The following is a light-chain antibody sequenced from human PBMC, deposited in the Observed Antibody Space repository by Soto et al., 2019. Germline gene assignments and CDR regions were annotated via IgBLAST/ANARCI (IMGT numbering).Light chain of an antibody. J-gene: IGKJ5*01. Sequence: DGVMTQSPLSLPVTLGQPASISCRSNQSLVHSDGVAYFSWFQQRPGRSPRRLIYKDSNRDSGVPARFSGSGSGTDFALKISSVPAEDVGVYYSMQGTHCPLTVGPGTRLGS. CDR1: QSLVHSDGVAY. CDR3: MQGTHCPLT. V-gene: IGKV2-30*02. CDR2: KDS.